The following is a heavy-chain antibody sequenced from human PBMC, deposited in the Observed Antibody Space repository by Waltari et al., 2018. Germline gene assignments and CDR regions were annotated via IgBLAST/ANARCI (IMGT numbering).Heavy chain of an antibody. CDR2: IYSGGGT. J-gene: IGHJ6*02. V-gene: IGHV3-53*02. Sequence: EVQLVETGGGLIQPGGSLKISCAASELIVSSNYMSWVRQAPGKGLGWGSVIYSGGGTDYAGAVKGRFTISRDNSKNTLHLQMNSLRAEDTAVYYCARVSLRDYYYGMDVWGQGTTVTVSS. CDR3: ARVSLRDYYYGMDV. CDR1: ELIVSSNY.